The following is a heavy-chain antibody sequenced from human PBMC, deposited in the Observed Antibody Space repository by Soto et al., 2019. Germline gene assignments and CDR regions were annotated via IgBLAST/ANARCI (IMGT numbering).Heavy chain of an antibody. V-gene: IGHV4-4*02. Sequence: SETLSLTCAVSGASISNTDWWSWVRQPPGKGLEWIGEIYHSGTTNCDPSLKSRVTISLDKSKSQFSLKLTSVTAADTAVYYCAIPGAGDFDYWGRGTLVTVSS. CDR3: AIPGAGDFDY. CDR1: GASISNTDW. J-gene: IGHJ4*02. CDR2: IYHSGTT. D-gene: IGHD6-13*01.